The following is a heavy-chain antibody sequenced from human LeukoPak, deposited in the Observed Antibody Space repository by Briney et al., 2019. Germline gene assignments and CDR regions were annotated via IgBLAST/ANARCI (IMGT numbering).Heavy chain of an antibody. D-gene: IGHD6-13*01. V-gene: IGHV4-39*02. Sequence: SETLSLTCTVSGGSISSSGYYWGWIRQPPGKGLEWIGSMYYSGSTYYNPSLKSRVTISVDTSKNHFSLELSSVTAADTAVYYCARALSSSCRFEYWGQGTLVTVSS. J-gene: IGHJ4*02. CDR2: MYYSGST. CDR3: ARALSSSCRFEY. CDR1: GGSISSSGYY.